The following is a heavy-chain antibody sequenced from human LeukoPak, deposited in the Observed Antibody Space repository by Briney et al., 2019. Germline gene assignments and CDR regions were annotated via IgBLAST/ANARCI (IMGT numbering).Heavy chain of an antibody. CDR1: GFTFSRYS. J-gene: IGHJ4*02. V-gene: IGHV3-48*02. CDR2: ISSSSTSR. Sequence: PGGSLRLSCAASGFTFSRYSMNWVRQAPGKGLEWISYISSSSTSRYYADSVKGRFTISRDNAKNSLYLQMNRLRDEDTAVYYCARDWEQLSDWGQGTLVTVSS. CDR3: ARDWEQLSD. D-gene: IGHD6-6*01.